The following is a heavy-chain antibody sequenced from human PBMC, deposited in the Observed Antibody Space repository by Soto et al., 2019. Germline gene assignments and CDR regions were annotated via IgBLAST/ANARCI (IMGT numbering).Heavy chain of an antibody. V-gene: IGHV3-30*03. CDR2: ISYDGSNK. CDR3: VRCWGTGDGSNLGYHWFDP. J-gene: IGHJ5*02. Sequence: QVQVVESGGGVVQPGRSLRLSCAASGFTVSGYGMHWVRQAPGKGLEWVALISYDGSNKDYADSVKGRFTISRDNSKNTLYLQMNSLRAEDTAVYYCVRCWGTGDGSNLGYHWFDPWGQGTLVTVSS. CDR1: GFTVSGYG. D-gene: IGHD1-1*01.